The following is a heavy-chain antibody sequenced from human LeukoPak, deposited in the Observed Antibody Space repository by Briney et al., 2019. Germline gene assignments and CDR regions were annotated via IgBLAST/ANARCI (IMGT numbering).Heavy chain of an antibody. V-gene: IGHV3-7*01. CDR1: GSSLSSSW. CDR2: IKEDGSEE. J-gene: IGHJ4*02. Sequence: GGSLRLSCAASGSSLSSSWMSWVRQAPGKGLEWVANIKEDGSEENYVGSVKGRFTISRDNAKNSLYLHMKSLRAEDTAVYYCARNTVSAAGDCWGQGTLVTVSS. D-gene: IGHD6-13*01. CDR3: ARNTVSAAGDC.